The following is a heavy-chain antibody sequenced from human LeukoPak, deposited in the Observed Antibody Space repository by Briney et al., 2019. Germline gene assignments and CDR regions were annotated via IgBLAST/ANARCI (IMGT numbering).Heavy chain of an antibody. Sequence: ASVKVSCKTSGYSENFYGITWVRQVAGQGLEWMGWISAQHGQTEYAPNSQDRVTMTADTYTNTAYMELRSLRSDDTAVYYCAGSLGYCTSNVCYLKYWGQGTLVTVSS. CDR1: GYSENFYG. CDR3: AGSLGYCTSNVCYLKY. CDR2: ISAQHGQT. D-gene: IGHD2-8*01. V-gene: IGHV1-18*01. J-gene: IGHJ4*02.